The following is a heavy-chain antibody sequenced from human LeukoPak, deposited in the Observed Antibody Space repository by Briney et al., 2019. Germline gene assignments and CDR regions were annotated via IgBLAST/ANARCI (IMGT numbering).Heavy chain of an antibody. V-gene: IGHV2-70*11. J-gene: IGHJ4*02. Sequence: SGPALVKPTQTLTLTCTFSGFSLSTSGMCVSWIRQPPGKALEWLARIDWDDDKYYSTSLKTRLTISKDTSKNQVVLTMTNMDPVDTATYDCARSATYFYDSSGQLNFDYWGQGTLVTVSS. CDR3: ARSATYFYDSSGQLNFDY. CDR2: IDWDDDK. D-gene: IGHD3-22*01. CDR1: GFSLSTSGMC.